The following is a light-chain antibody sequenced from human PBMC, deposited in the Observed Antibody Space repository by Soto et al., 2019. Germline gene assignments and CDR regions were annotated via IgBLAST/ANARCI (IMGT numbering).Light chain of an antibody. CDR1: SSNIGSNS. J-gene: IGLJ1*01. Sequence: QPVLTQPPSASGTPGQRVTISCSGSSSNIGSNSVNWYQHLPGTAPKLLIYTNNQRPSGAPDRFSGSKSGTSASLAISGLQSEDEGDYYCAAWDGSLNLYVFGTGTKVTVL. V-gene: IGLV1-44*01. CDR2: TNN. CDR3: AAWDGSLNLYV.